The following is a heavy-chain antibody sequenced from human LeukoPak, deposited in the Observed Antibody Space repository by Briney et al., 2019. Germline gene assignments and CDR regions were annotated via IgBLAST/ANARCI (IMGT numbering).Heavy chain of an antibody. CDR2: ISSTSSYI. CDR3: ARSSGWYHRGPDYYYYYMDV. D-gene: IGHD6-19*01. Sequence: PGGSLRLSCAASGFTFSSYVMHWVRQAPGKGLEWVSSISSTSSYIYYADSVKSRFTISRDNAKNSLYLQMNSLRAEDTAVYYCARSSGWYHRGPDYYYYYMDVWGKGTTVTVS. J-gene: IGHJ6*03. CDR1: GFTFSSYV. V-gene: IGHV3-21*01.